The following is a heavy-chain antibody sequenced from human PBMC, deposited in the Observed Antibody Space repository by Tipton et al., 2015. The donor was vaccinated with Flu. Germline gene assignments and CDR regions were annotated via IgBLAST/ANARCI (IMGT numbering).Heavy chain of an antibody. J-gene: IGHJ4*02. CDR1: GGSINRYY. D-gene: IGHD3-22*01. CDR2: THTNGNT. V-gene: IGHV4-4*07. Sequence: TLSLTRNVSGGSINRYYWSWIRQSVGKGPEWIGRTHTNGNTNYNSSFGSRLTMSLDTSKSQFSMTLTSVTVADTAVYYCASGNFYDSSGYFAFWGQGILVTASS. CDR3: ASGNFYDSSGYFAF.